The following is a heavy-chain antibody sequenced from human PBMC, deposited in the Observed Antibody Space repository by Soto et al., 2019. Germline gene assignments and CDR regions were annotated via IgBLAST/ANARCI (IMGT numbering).Heavy chain of an antibody. J-gene: IGHJ4*02. CDR3: AHSSQQLIRARWSGHFDY. V-gene: IGHV2-5*02. D-gene: IGHD4-4*01. CDR1: GLSLSTRGVG. Sequence: SGPTLVNPTQTLTLTCTFSGLSLSTRGVGVGWIRQPPGKALEWLGLIYWDDDKRYSPSLESRLTITKDTSKNQVVLTMTNVDPVDTATYYCAHSSQQLIRARWSGHFDYWGQGTLVTVSS. CDR2: IYWDDDK.